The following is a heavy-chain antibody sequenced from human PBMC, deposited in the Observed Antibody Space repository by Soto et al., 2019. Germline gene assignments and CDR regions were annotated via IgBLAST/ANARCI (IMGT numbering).Heavy chain of an antibody. CDR2: ISPSSSYI. V-gene: IGHV3-21*01. CDR1: GFTFSGYS. D-gene: IGHD5-12*01. Sequence: EVHLVESGGGLVKPGGSLRLSCAASGFTFSGYSMSWVRQAPGKGLEWVSSISPSSSYIYSADSVKGRFTISRDNAKNSLYLQMNSLRAEETAVYYCASSQAGYSGDWGQGTLVTVSS. J-gene: IGHJ4*02. CDR3: ASSQAGYSGD.